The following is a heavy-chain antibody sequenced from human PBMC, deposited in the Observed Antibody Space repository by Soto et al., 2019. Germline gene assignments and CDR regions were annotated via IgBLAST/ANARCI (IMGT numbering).Heavy chain of an antibody. CDR2: IIPILGTV. CDR1: EGTFSSYS. V-gene: IGHV1-69*06. CDR3: ARDPVDLFGYMDV. Sequence: QEELVQSGAEMKKPGSSVNVSCKASEGTFSSYSITWVRQAPGQRLEWMGEIIPILGTVNYAQKFQGRVTITGDRSTSTVYMGLSSLRSDDTAVYYCARDPVDLFGYMDVWGPGTKVTVSS. D-gene: IGHD6-25*01. J-gene: IGHJ6*02.